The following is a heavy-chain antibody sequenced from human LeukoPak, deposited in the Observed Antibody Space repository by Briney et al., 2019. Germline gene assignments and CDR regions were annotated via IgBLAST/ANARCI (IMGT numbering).Heavy chain of an antibody. CDR1: GYTFNTYG. V-gene: IGHV1-18*01. CDR2: ISPYNGNT. CDR3: ARGPHERSGYPDD. Sequence: ASVKVSCKASGYTFNTYGITWVRQAPGQGLEWMGWISPYNGNTNYAQKFQGRVTMTTDTSTSTAYMELRSLRSDDTAVYYCARGPHERSGYPDDWGQGTLVTVSS. D-gene: IGHD3-22*01. J-gene: IGHJ4*02.